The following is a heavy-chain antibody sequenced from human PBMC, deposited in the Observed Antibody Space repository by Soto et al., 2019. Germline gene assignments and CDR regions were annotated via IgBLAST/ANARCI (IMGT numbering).Heavy chain of an antibody. CDR1: GYSFTSYG. Sequence: PGESLKISCKGSGYSFTSYGISWVRQAPGQGLEWMGWISAYNGNTNYAQKLQGRVTMTTDTSTSTAYMELRSLRSDDTAVYYCARGPLIGNFDYWGQGTLVTVSS. J-gene: IGHJ4*02. CDR2: ISAYNGNT. CDR3: ARGPLIGNFDY. D-gene: IGHD3-16*02. V-gene: IGHV1-18*01.